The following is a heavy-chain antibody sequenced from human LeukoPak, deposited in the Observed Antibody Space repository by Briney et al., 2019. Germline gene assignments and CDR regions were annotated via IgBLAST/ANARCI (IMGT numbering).Heavy chain of an antibody. V-gene: IGHV4-59*01. Sequence: SETLSLTCTVSGVSISSYYWSWIRQPPGKGLEWIGYIYYSGSTNYNPSLKSRVTISVDTSKNQFSLKLRSVTAADTAVYCCARVTGYVIEDNFDYWGQGTLVTVSS. J-gene: IGHJ4*02. CDR2: IYYSGST. D-gene: IGHD2-15*01. CDR3: ARVTGYVIEDNFDY. CDR1: GVSISSYY.